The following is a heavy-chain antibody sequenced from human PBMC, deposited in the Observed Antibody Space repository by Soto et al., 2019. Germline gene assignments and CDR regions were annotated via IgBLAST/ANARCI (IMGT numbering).Heavy chain of an antibody. J-gene: IGHJ5*02. CDR2: ISAYNGNT. CDR1: GYTFTSYG. Sequence: ASVKVSCKASGYTFTSYGISWVRQAPGQGLEWMGWISAYNGNTNYAQKLQGRVTMTTDTSTSTAYKELRSLRSDDTAVFYCARVLRYFAGLLYWFAPWGKGTLVTVSS. CDR3: ARVLRYFAGLLYWFAP. V-gene: IGHV1-18*01. D-gene: IGHD3-9*01.